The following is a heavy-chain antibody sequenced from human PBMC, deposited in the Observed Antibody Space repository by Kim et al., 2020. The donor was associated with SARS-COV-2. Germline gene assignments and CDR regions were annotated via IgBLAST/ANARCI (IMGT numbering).Heavy chain of an antibody. J-gene: IGHJ4*02. Sequence: SETLSLTCAVYGGSFSGYYWSWIRQPPGKGLEWIGEINHSGSTNYNPSLKSRVTISVDTSKNQFSLKLSSVTAADTAVYYCARVLYYDILTGYYSPAGLDYWGQGTLVTVSS. CDR2: INHSGST. CDR1: GGSFSGYY. CDR3: ARVLYYDILTGYYSPAGLDY. D-gene: IGHD3-9*01. V-gene: IGHV4-34*01.